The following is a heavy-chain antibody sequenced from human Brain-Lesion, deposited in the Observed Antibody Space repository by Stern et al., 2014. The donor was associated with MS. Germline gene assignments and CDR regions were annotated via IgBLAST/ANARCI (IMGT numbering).Heavy chain of an antibody. J-gene: IGHJ6*02. CDR3: ARGRVVPGFQYYATDV. D-gene: IGHD2-2*01. CDR2: IFNSGST. CDR1: GGSISSGGYY. Sequence: QVQLEESGPGLVKPSQTLSLSCTVSGGSISSGGYYWSWIRQPAGKGLEWIGRIFNSGSTSYNPSPKSRVNISIDTSKNQFSLRLNSMTAADTAVYYCARGRVVPGFQYYATDVWGQGTTVIVSS. V-gene: IGHV4-61*02.